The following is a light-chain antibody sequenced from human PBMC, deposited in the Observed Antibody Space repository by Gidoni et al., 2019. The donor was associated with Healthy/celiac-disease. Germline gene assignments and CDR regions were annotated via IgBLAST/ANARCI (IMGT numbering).Light chain of an antibody. V-gene: IGKV1-39*01. CDR3: QQSYSTPPK. Sequence: DIHMTQSPSSLSASVGDRVTITCRASQSISSYLNWYQQKPGKAPKLLIYAAASLQSGVPSRFSGSGSGTDFTLTISSLQPEDFATYYCQQSYSTPPKFXQGTKVEIK. CDR1: QSISSY. J-gene: IGKJ1*01. CDR2: AAA.